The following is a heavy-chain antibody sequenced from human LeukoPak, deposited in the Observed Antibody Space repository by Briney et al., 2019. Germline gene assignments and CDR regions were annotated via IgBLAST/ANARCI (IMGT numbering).Heavy chain of an antibody. Sequence: SETLSLTCTVSGGSISSSSYYWGWIRQPPGKGLEWIGSIYYSGSTYYNPSLKSRVTISVDTSKNQFSLKLSSVTAADTAVYYCARERWVAARGYMDVWGKGTTVTVSS. CDR3: ARERWVAARGYMDV. CDR1: GGSISSSSYY. J-gene: IGHJ6*03. D-gene: IGHD6-6*01. V-gene: IGHV4-39*07. CDR2: IYYSGST.